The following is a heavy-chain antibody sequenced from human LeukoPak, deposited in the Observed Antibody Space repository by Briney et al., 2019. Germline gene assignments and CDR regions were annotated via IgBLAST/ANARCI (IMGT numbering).Heavy chain of an antibody. Sequence: GGSLRLSCTASGFTFNNYAMTWVRQAPGNGPEWLSAISGSGGTTYSADSVKGRFSISRDNSQNTLFLQMYSLRAEDTAVYYCAKFFAPSGGGSGWPWVIDYWGQGTLVTVSS. CDR1: GFTFNNYA. J-gene: IGHJ4*02. D-gene: IGHD6-25*01. CDR2: ISGSGGTT. CDR3: AKFFAPSGGGSGWPWVIDY. V-gene: IGHV3-23*01.